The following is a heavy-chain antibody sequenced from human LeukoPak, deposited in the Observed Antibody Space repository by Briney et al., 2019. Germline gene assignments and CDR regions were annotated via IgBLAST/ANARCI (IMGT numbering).Heavy chain of an antibody. CDR1: GFTFSSYA. D-gene: IGHD6-13*01. CDR3: AKSLMWAAAGLWGFDY. CDR2: ISGSGGST. V-gene: IGHV3-23*01. J-gene: IGHJ4*02. Sequence: QPGGSLRLSCAASGFTFSSYAMSWVRQAPGKGLEWVSAISGSGGSTYYADSVKGRFTISRDNSKNTLYLQMNSLRAEDTAVYYCAKSLMWAAAGLWGFDYWGQGTLVTVSS.